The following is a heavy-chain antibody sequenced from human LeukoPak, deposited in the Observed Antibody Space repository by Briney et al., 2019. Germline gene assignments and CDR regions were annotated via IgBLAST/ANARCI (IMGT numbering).Heavy chain of an antibody. CDR3: ARAPAYCGGDCPFDY. J-gene: IGHJ4*02. CDR2: ISSSSSTI. Sequence: GGSLRLSCAASGFTFSSYSMNWVRQAPGKGLEWVSYISSSSSTIYYADSVKGRFTISRDNAKNSLYLQMNSLRAEDTAVYYCARAPAYCGGDCPFDYWGQGTLVTVSS. D-gene: IGHD2-21*02. V-gene: IGHV3-48*04. CDR1: GFTFSSYS.